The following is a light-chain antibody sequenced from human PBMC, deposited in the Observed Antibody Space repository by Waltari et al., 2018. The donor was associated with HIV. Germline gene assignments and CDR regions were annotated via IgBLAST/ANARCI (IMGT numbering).Light chain of an antibody. CDR3: SVYVGGYTDEL. Sequence: QSALTQPRSVSGSPGQSVTISCTGTSSDIGGYSYVSWYEKDEGNAPWFLISDVAGRSPGVLDCCAASRSGSTAALSISRLQAKDEAEYYSSVYVGGYTDELFGGGTKLTVL. J-gene: IGLJ2*01. V-gene: IGLV2-11*01. CDR2: DVA. CDR1: SSDIGGYSY.